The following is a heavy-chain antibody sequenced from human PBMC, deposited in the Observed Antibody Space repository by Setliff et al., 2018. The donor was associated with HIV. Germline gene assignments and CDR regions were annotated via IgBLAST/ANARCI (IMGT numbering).Heavy chain of an antibody. D-gene: IGHD6-13*01. CDR1: GGTFSSYA. CDR3: ARPIRAAAGNDAFHV. V-gene: IGHV1-69*13. CDR2: IIPMFDAP. J-gene: IGHJ3*01. Sequence: VASVKVSCKASGGTFSSYAISWVRQAPGQGLEWMGGIIPMFDAPNYAQKFQGRVTITADESTSTAYMELSSLRSEDSAVYFCARPIRAAAGNDAFHVWGQGTMVTVSS.